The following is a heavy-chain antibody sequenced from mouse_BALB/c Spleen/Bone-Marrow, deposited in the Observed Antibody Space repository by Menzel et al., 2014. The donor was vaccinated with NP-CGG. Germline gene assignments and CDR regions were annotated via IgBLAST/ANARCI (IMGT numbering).Heavy chain of an antibody. D-gene: IGHD2-3*01. J-gene: IGHJ4*01. CDR1: GFTFSSYT. V-gene: IGHV5-6-4*01. CDR2: ITSVDIYT. CDR3: TRDLYDGYSYYAMDY. Sequence: EVQVVESGGGLVKPGGSLKLSCAASGFTFSSYTMSWVRQTPAKRLEWVATITSVDIYTYYPDSVKGRFTISRDNAKNTLYLQMSSLKSENTAMYYCTRDLYDGYSYYAMDYWGQGTSVTVSS.